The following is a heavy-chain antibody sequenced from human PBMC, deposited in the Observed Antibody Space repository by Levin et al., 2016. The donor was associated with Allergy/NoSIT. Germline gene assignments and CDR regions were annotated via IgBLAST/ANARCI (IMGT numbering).Heavy chain of an antibody. D-gene: IGHD1-26*01. V-gene: IGHV3-20*03. Sequence: WIRQPPGKGLEWVSGINWNGDNIGYGDSVKGRFTISRDNAKNSLYLQMNSLRVEDTALYYCARGDSGSDYWGQGTLVTVSS. CDR2: INWNGDNI. J-gene: IGHJ4*02. CDR3: ARGDSGSDY.